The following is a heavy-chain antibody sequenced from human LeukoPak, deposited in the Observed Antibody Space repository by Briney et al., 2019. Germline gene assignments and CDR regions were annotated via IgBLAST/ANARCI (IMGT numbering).Heavy chain of an antibody. V-gene: IGHV4-4*07. J-gene: IGHJ5*02. CDR1: GGSMTGYY. Sequence: PSDTLSLTCTFSGGSMTGYYWTWIRHPAGRGLEWIGRIYSSGNADYNQSLNSRVTMSIDTSKNQFSLTLASVTAADTGVYYCARGQGVTVIKVGKNWFDPWSQGTQVIVSP. CDR2: IYSSGNA. D-gene: IGHD3-22*01. CDR3: ARGQGVTVIKVGKNWFDP.